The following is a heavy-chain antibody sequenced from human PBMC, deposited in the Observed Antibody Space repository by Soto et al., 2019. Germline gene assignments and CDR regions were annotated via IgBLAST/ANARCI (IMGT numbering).Heavy chain of an antibody. CDR1: GGSVSSGSYY. D-gene: IGHD7-27*01. V-gene: IGHV4-61*01. J-gene: IGHJ4*02. Sequence: PSETLSLTCTVSGGSVSSGSYYWSWIRQPPGKGLEWIGYMYYSGSTYYNPSLKSRVTISVDTSKNQFSLKLSSVTAADTAVYYCARRWGRTFDYWGQGTLVTVSS. CDR3: ARRWGRTFDY. CDR2: MYYSGST.